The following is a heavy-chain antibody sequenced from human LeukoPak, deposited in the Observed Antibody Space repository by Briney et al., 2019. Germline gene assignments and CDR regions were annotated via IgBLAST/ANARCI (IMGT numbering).Heavy chain of an antibody. CDR3: ARDPRGVSV. D-gene: IGHD3-16*02. CDR2: IKQDGSEE. CDR1: GFTFSSYW. V-gene: IGHV3-7*01. Sequence: GGSLRLSCAASGFTFSSYWMSWVRQAPGKGLEWVANIKQDGSEEYYVDSVKGRFTVSRDNAKNSLYLQMNSLRAEDTAVYYCARDPRGVSVWGQGTLVTVST. J-gene: IGHJ4*02.